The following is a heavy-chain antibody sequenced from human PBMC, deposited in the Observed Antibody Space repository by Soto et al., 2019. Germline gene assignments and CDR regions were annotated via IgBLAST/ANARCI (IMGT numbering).Heavy chain of an antibody. D-gene: IGHD3-10*01. CDR2: INRSGSA. CDR1: GGSFNGYY. V-gene: IGHV4-34*01. Sequence: QVQLQQWGAGLLKPSETLSLTCAVYGGSFNGYYWSWIRQPPGKGLEWIGEINRSGSANYNPTFKSGGSIPVDTSKNQLSLQVSSVTAADTAVYYCAKGPQGGYYDSGSFYSSVYWGQGTLVTVSS. CDR3: AKGPQGGYYDSGSFYSSVY. J-gene: IGHJ4*02.